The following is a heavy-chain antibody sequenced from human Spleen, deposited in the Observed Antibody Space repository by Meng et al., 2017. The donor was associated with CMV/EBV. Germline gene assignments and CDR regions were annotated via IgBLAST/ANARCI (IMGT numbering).Heavy chain of an antibody. CDR2: IIPIFGTA. CDR1: GYTFTSYA. D-gene: IGHD3-3*01. CDR3: ARVSGDTADFWSGYLGYYYGMDV. V-gene: IGHV1-69*05. J-gene: IGHJ6*02. Sequence: SVKVSCKASGYTFTSYAISWVRQAPGQGLEWMGGIIPIFGTANYAQKFQGRVTITTDESTSTAYMELSSLRSEDTAVYYCARVSGDTADFWSGYLGYYYGMDVWGQGTTVTVSS.